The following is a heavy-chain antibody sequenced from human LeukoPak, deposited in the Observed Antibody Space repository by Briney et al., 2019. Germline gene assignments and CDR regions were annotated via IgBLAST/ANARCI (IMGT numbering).Heavy chain of an antibody. CDR3: AREYSSGWYGGDNWFDP. J-gene: IGHJ5*02. Sequence: ASVKVSCKVSGYTLTELSMHWVRQAPGKGLEWMGGFDPEDGETIYAQKFQGRVTMTEDTSTDTAYMELGSLRSEDTAVYYCAREYSSGWYGGDNWFDPWGQGTLVTVSS. CDR1: GYTLTELS. D-gene: IGHD6-19*01. V-gene: IGHV1-24*01. CDR2: FDPEDGET.